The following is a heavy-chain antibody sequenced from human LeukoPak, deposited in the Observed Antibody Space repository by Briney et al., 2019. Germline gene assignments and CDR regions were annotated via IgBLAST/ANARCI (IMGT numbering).Heavy chain of an antibody. J-gene: IGHJ6*02. CDR1: GFTFSSYI. V-gene: IGHV3-48*01. CDR2: ISSSSSTI. D-gene: IGHD6-13*01. CDR3: AREGTAAAAPGGYYGMDV. Sequence: GGSLRLSCAASGFTFSSYIMNWVRQAPGKGLEWVSYISSSSSTIYYADSVKGRFTISRDNAKNSLYLQMNSLRAEDTAVYYCAREGTAAAAPGGYYGMDVWGQGTTVTVSS.